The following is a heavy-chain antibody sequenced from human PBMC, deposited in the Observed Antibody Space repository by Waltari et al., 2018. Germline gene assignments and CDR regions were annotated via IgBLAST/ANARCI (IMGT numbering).Heavy chain of an antibody. D-gene: IGHD6-6*01. J-gene: IGHJ4*02. V-gene: IGHV3-33*01. CDR3: VRGVGGSSSLNFDY. CDR2: IWYDVNNK. CDR1: GFTFINYP. Sequence: QVQVVEVGGGVVQPGRPVNLHCAASGFTFINYPMHWVRQAPGKGLGLLAVIWYDVNNKYFEDSVKGRFTVSRDNSKDALDLQMNSLGVEDTAMYYCVRGVGGSSSLNFDYWGQGTLVSVTS.